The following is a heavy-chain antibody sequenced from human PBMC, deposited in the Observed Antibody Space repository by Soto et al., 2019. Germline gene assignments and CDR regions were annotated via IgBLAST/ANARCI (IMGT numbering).Heavy chain of an antibody. J-gene: IGHJ6*02. CDR3: TRDNGYCSSTSCHPYYYYGMDV. V-gene: IGHV3-49*04. CDR1: GFTFGDYA. CDR2: IRSKAYGGTT. D-gene: IGHD2-2*01. Sequence: GGSLRLSCTASGFTFGDYAMSWVRQAPGKGLEWVGFIRSKAYGGTTEYAASVKGRFTISRDDSKSIAYLQMNSLKTGDTAVYYCTRDNGYCSSTSCHPYYYYGMDVWGQGTTVTVSS.